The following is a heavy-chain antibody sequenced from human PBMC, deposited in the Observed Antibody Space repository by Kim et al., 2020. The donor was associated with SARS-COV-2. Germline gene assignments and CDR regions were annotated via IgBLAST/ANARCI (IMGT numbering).Heavy chain of an antibody. Sequence: ADSVKGRFTISRDNAKNSLYLQMNSLRAEDTAVYYCAREVCSTRCGMFDYWGQGTLITVSS. V-gene: IGHV3-11*01. D-gene: IGHD2-2*01. J-gene: IGHJ4*02. CDR3: AREVCSTRCGMFDY.